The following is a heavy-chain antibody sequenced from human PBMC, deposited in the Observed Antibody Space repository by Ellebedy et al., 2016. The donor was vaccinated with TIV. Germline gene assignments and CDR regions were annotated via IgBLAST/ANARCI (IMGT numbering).Heavy chain of an antibody. CDR2: INHSGST. J-gene: IGHJ4*02. V-gene: IGHV4-34*01. CDR3: ASNGYYSSDY. Sequence: SETLSLTCTVSGGSISSYYWSWIRQPPGKGLEWIGEINHSGSTNYNPSLKSRVTISVDTSKNQFSLKLSSVTAADTAVYYCASNGYYSSDYWGQGSLVTVSS. D-gene: IGHD3-22*01. CDR1: GGSISSYY.